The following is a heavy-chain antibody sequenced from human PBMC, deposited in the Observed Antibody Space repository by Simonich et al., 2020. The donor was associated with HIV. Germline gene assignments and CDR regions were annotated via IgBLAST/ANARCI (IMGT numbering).Heavy chain of an antibody. V-gene: IGHV3-48*03. CDR3: VRESLGLDY. CDR2: ISSSGFTI. J-gene: IGHJ4*02. CDR1: GVTFSSYE. Sequence: EVQLVESGGGLVQPGGSLRLSCAAAGVTFSSYEMNWVRQAPGKGLEWISYISSSGFTIHYADSVKGRFTISRDNTKNSLYLQMNSLRVEDTAVYFCVRESLGLDYWGQGTLVTVSS.